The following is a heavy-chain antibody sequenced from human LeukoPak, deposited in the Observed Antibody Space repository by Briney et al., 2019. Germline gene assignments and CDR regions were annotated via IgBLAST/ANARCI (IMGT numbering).Heavy chain of an antibody. J-gene: IGHJ4*02. CDR2: ISTGGRT. CDR3: ARDLDSSGYYHVVDS. V-gene: IGHV3-23*01. CDR1: GFTFSSYA. D-gene: IGHD3-22*01. Sequence: PGGSLRLSCADSGFTFSSYAMSWVRQAPGKGLEWVSLISTGGRTHYADSVQGRFTISRDNSKNTLSLHMNSLRAEDTAVYYCARDLDSSGYYHVVDSWGQGALVTVSS.